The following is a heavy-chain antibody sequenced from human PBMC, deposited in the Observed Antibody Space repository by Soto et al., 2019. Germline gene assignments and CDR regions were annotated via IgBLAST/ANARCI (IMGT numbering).Heavy chain of an antibody. D-gene: IGHD6-13*01. J-gene: IGHJ6*02. CDR3: ARGEAARYYHGMDV. CDR2: IIPIFGTA. Sequence: QVQLVQSGAEVKKPGSSVKVSCKASGGTFSSYGISWVRQAPGQGLEWMGGIIPIFGTANYAQKFQGRVTITADESTSTAYKELSRLRSEDTAVHYCARGEAARYYHGMDVWGQGTTVTVSS. CDR1: GGTFSSYG. V-gene: IGHV1-69*12.